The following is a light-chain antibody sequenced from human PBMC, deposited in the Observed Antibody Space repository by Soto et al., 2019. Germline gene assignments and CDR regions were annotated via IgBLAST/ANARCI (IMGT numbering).Light chain of an antibody. CDR1: QSVSSSY. CDR3: QQCGGSLYT. V-gene: IGKV3-20*01. J-gene: IGKJ2*01. Sequence: EIVLTQSPGTLSLSPGERATLSCRASQSVSSSYLAWYQQKPGQAPRLLIYGASRRATGVPDRFSGSGSGTDFALTISRLEPEYFAVYYCQQCGGSLYTFGQGTKLEIK. CDR2: GAS.